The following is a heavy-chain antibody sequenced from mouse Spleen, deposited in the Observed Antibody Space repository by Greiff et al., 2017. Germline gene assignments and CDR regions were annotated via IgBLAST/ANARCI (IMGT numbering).Heavy chain of an antibody. CDR3: ARGEWLLTSMDY. V-gene: IGHV2-2*02. CDR1: GFSLTSYG. D-gene: IGHD2-3*01. J-gene: IGHJ4*01. CDR2: IWSGGST. Sequence: VKLVESGPGLVQPSQSLSITCTVSGFSLTSYGVHWVRQSPGKGLEWLGVIWSGGSTDYNAAFISRLSISKDNSKSQVFFKMNSLQANDTAIYYCARGEWLLTSMDYWGQGTSVTVSS.